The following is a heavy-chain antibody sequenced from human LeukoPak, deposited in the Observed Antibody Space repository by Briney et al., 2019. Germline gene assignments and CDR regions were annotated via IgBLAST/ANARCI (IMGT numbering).Heavy chain of an antibody. Sequence: GGSLRLSCGASGFTLSNHWMTWVRQVPGRGPEWVANVNRDGSETYYLDSVKGRFTISKDNAKNSLYLQMNSLRAEDTALYHCARNNGMDVWGQGTTVIVSS. J-gene: IGHJ6*02. CDR3: ARNNGMDV. V-gene: IGHV3-7*03. CDR2: VNRDGSET. CDR1: GFTLSNHW.